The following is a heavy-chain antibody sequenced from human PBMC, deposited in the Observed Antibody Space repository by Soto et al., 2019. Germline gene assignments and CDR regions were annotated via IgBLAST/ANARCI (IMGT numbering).Heavy chain of an antibody. CDR1: GCTFSSYA. V-gene: IGHV3-23*01. Sequence: GGSLRLSCAASGCTFSSYAMSWVRQAPGRGLEWVSAISGSGGSTYYADSVKGRFTISRDNSKNTLYLQMNSLRAEDTAVYYCAKVPNHPGIAAAGMGYFDYLGQGTLVTVSS. J-gene: IGHJ4*02. CDR3: AKVPNHPGIAAAGMGYFDY. CDR2: ISGSGGST. D-gene: IGHD6-13*01.